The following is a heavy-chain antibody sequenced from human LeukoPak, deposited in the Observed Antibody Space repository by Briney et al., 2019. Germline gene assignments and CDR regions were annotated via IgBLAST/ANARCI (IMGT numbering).Heavy chain of an antibody. D-gene: IGHD6-19*01. CDR1: GFTFSSYA. J-gene: IGHJ4*02. CDR3: AKGGAVAGARYYFEY. CDR2: ISESGGRT. V-gene: IGHV3-23*01. Sequence: PGGSLTLSCAASGFTFSSYAMNWVRQAPGKGLELVSSISESGGRTYYGDSAKGRFTIYRDNSKNTLYLQMNSLRDEDTAIYYCAKGGAVAGARYYFEYWGQGSLVTVSS.